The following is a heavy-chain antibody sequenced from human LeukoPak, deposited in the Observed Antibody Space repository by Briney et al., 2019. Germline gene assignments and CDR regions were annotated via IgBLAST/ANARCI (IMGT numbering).Heavy chain of an antibody. Sequence: SETLSLTCTVSGGSISSGDYYWSWIRQPPGKGLEWIGYIYYSGSTYYNPSLKSRVTISVDRSKNQFSLKLSSVTAADTAVYYCARRLRYCSSTSCPYYYYYYMDVWGKGTTVTVSS. CDR3: ARRLRYCSSTSCPYYYYYYMDV. V-gene: IGHV4-30-4*08. CDR2: IYYSGST. D-gene: IGHD2-2*01. J-gene: IGHJ6*03. CDR1: GGSISSGDYY.